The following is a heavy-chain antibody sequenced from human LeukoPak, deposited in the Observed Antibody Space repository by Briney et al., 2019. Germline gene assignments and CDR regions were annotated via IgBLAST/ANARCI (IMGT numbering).Heavy chain of an antibody. V-gene: IGHV4-39*01. J-gene: IGHJ3*02. Sequence: SETLSLTCTVSGGSISSSSYYWGWIRQPPGKGLEWIGSIYYSGSTYYNPSLKSRVTISVDTSKNQFSLKLSSVTAADTAVYYCARQSDIVVVPAAMVGTQHRTQQKDAFDIWGQGTMVTVSS. CDR3: ARQSDIVVVPAAMVGTQHRTQQKDAFDI. D-gene: IGHD2-2*01. CDR2: IYYSGST. CDR1: GGSISSSSYY.